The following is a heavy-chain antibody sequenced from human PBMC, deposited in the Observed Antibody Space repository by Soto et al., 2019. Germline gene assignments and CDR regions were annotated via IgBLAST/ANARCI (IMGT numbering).Heavy chain of an antibody. D-gene: IGHD6-6*01. Sequence: SVKVSCKASGGTFSSYAIRWLRQAAGQGLEWMGGIIPIFGTANYEQKFEGRVTITADESTSTAYMELSSLRSEDTAVYYCARGIAARPHLYYGMDVWGQGTTVTVSS. CDR1: GGTFSSYA. CDR2: IIPIFGTA. J-gene: IGHJ6*02. CDR3: ARGIAARPHLYYGMDV. V-gene: IGHV1-69*13.